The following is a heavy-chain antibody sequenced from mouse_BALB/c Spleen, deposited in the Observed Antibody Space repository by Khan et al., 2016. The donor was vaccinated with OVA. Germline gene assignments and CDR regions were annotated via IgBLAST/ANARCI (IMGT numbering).Heavy chain of an antibody. V-gene: IGHV3-8*02. CDR2: IIYTGYT. CDR1: GDSITSGN. CDR3: ARSTYRYAFVY. J-gene: IGHJ3*01. D-gene: IGHD2-14*01. Sequence: EVQLQESGPSLVKPSQTLSLTCSVAGDSITSGNWNWIRKFPGNNLEYMGYIIYTGYTNSNPSLQSRISITRKKSKNQYYLQLNSVTDEDTATYYCARSTYRYAFVYWGQGTLVTVSA.